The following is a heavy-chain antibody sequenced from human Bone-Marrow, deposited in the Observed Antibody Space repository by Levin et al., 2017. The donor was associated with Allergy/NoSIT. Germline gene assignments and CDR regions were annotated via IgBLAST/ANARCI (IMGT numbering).Heavy chain of an antibody. CDR1: GFTFTNAW. D-gene: IGHD7-27*01. CDR2: IKGKADGETA. J-gene: IGHJ4*01. CDR3: TADPHWGRTATCLGCTPDY. V-gene: IGHV3-15*07. Sequence: PGGSLRLSCAASGFTFTNAWMNWVRQAPGKRLEWVGRIKGKADGETADYATPVKGRFTISRDDSRNTLYLQMNSLKTEDTAVYYCTADPHWGRTATCLGCTPDYWGQGTLVTVSS.